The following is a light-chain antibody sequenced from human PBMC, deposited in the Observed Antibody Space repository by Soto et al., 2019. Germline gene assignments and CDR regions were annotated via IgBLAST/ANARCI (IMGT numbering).Light chain of an antibody. CDR2: EDN. J-gene: IGLJ3*02. CDR1: SSDVGGYNY. Sequence: QSALTQPASVSGSPGQSITISCTGTSSDVGGYNYVSWYQQHPGKAPKLMIYEDNKRPSGLSNRFSGSKSGNTASLTIAGLQAGDEADYYCCSYAGGNSWVFGGGTKLTVL. V-gene: IGLV2-23*01. CDR3: CSYAGGNSWV.